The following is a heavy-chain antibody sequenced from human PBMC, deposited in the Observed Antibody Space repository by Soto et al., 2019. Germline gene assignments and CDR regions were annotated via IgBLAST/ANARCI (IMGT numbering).Heavy chain of an antibody. D-gene: IGHD1-26*01. CDR2: INPKSGGT. J-gene: IGHJ4*02. CDR1: GYTFTVYY. V-gene: IGHV1-2*02. CDR3: ARDLAKGGGSAGFDY. Sequence: QVQLVQSGAEVKKPGASVNVSCKASGYTFTVYYMHWVRQAPGQGLEWMGWINPKSGGTRYPQKFQGSVTMNWDTSISTAYMALTSLRSDDTAVYYCARDLAKGGGSAGFDYWGQGTLVTVSS.